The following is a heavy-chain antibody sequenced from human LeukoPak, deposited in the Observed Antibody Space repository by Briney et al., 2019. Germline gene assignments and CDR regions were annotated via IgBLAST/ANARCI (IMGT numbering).Heavy chain of an antibody. V-gene: IGHV1-2*02. CDR2: INPNSGGT. CDR3: ARGQASSSWPWPDAFDI. CDR1: GYTFTGYY. D-gene: IGHD6-13*01. Sequence: GASVKVSCKASGYTFTGYYMHWVRQAPGQGLEWMGWINPNSGGTNYAQKFQGRVTMTRDTSISTAYMELSRLRSDDTAVYYCARGQASSSWPWPDAFDIWGQGTMVTVSS. J-gene: IGHJ3*02.